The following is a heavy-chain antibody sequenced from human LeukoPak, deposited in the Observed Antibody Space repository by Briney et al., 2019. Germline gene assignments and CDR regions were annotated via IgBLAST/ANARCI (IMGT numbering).Heavy chain of an antibody. CDR3: ARDHYHILTGYFTSTYFDY. Sequence: GGSLRLSCAASGFTFSSYEMNWVRQAPGKGLEWVSYISSSGSTIYYADSVKGRFTISRDNAKNSLYLQMNSLRAEDTAVYYCARDHYHILTGYFTSTYFDYWGQGTLVTVSS. CDR1: GFTFSSYE. CDR2: ISSSGSTI. J-gene: IGHJ4*02. V-gene: IGHV3-48*03. D-gene: IGHD3-9*01.